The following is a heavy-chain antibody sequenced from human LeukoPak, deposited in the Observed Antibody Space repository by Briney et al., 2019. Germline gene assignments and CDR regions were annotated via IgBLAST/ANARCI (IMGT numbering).Heavy chain of an antibody. D-gene: IGHD1-26*01. CDR1: GFTFSTYS. J-gene: IGHJ4*02. Sequence: GGSLRLSCAASGFTFSTYSMNWVRQAPGKGLEWVSYIDTSSSTIYYADSVKGRFAISRDNAKNSLFLQMNSLRAEDTAVYYCARNCRGSYYQDYWGQGTLVTVSS. CDR2: IDTSSSTI. CDR3: ARNCRGSYYQDY. V-gene: IGHV3-48*01.